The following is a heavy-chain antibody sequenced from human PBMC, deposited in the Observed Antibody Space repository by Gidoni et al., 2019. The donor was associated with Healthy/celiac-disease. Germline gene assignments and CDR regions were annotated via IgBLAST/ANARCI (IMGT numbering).Heavy chain of an antibody. J-gene: IGHJ3*02. CDR2: IYYSGST. CDR3: ARKVSVTTEHAFDI. V-gene: IGHV4-31*03. CDR1: GGSISSGGYY. D-gene: IGHD4-17*01. Sequence: QVQLQESGPGLVKPSQTLSLTCTVPGGSISSGGYYWSWIRQHPGKGLEWIGYIYYSGSTYYNPSLKSRVTISVDTSKNQFSLKLSSVTAADTAVYYCARKVSVTTEHAFDIWGQGTMVTVSS.